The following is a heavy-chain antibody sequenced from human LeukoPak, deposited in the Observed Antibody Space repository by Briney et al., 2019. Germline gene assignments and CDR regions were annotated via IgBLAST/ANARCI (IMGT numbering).Heavy chain of an antibody. CDR1: GFTFSSYA. Sequence: GGSLRLSCKASGFTFSSYAMSWVRQAPGQGLEWVSVIYSGGSTYYADSVKGRFTISRDNSKNTLYLQMNSLRAEDTAVYYCARDGTGYDYVWGSYRLQDYWGQGTLVTVSS. J-gene: IGHJ4*02. CDR3: ARDGTGYDYVWGSYRLQDY. CDR2: IYSGGST. V-gene: IGHV3-66*01. D-gene: IGHD3-16*02.